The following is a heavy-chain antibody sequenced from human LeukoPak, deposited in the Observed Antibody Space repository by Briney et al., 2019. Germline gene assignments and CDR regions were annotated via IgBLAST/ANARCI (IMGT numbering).Heavy chain of an antibody. Sequence: GGSLRLSCAASGFTFSRYGMSWVRQAPGEGLEWVSGISTRGDITYYADSVKGRFTISRDNSKNALYLEVISVTAEDTAVYYCAKDDAWIRFGEWSQGTLVTVSS. CDR1: GFTFSRYG. CDR2: ISTRGDIT. CDR3: AKDDAWIRFGE. J-gene: IGHJ4*02. D-gene: IGHD3-10*01. V-gene: IGHV3-23*01.